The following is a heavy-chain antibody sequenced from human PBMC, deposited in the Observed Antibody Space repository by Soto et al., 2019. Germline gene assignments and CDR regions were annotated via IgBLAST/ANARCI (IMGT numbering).Heavy chain of an antibody. CDR2: IWYDGSNK. D-gene: IGHD3-22*01. CDR3: ARGLLYYYDSSGFPSDY. CDR1: GFTFSSYC. V-gene: IGHV3-33*01. J-gene: IGHJ4*02. Sequence: GGSLRLSCAASGFTFSSYCMHWVRQAPGKGLEWVAVIWYDGSNKYYADSVKGRFTISRDNSKNTLYLQMNSLRAEDTAVYYCARGLLYYYDSSGFPSDYWGQGTLVTV.